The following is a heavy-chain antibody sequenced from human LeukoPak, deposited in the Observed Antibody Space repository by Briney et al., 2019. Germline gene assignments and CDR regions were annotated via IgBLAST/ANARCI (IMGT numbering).Heavy chain of an antibody. CDR2: INHSGST. Sequence: SETLSLTCAVYGGSFSGYYWSWIRQPPGKGLEWIGEINHSGSTNYNPSLKSRVTTSVDTSKNQFSLKLSSVTAADTAVYYCARVSYGELSFDYWGQGTLVTVSS. CDR3: ARVSYGELSFDY. V-gene: IGHV4-34*01. CDR1: GGSFSGYY. D-gene: IGHD4-17*01. J-gene: IGHJ4*02.